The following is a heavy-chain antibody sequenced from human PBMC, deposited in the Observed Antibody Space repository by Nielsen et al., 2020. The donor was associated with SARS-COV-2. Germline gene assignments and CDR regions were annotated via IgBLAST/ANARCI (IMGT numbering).Heavy chain of an antibody. Sequence: GGSLRLSCAASGFTFDDYAMHWVRQAPGKGLVWVSRINSDGSSTSYADSVKGRFTISRDNAKNTLYLQMNSLRAEDTAVYYCARAPPGFGELPFDYWGQGTLVTVSS. J-gene: IGHJ4*02. CDR2: INSDGSST. V-gene: IGHV3-74*01. D-gene: IGHD3-10*01. CDR3: ARAPPGFGELPFDY. CDR1: GFTFDDYA.